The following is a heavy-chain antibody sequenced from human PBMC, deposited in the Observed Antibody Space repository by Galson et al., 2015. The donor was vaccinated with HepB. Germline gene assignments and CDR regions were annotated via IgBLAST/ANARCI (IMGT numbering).Heavy chain of an antibody. J-gene: IGHJ4*02. D-gene: IGHD6-13*01. CDR3: AREQQQLVPSSDY. Sequence: SLRLSCAASGFTFSGSAMHWVRQASGKGLEWVSYISSSGSTIYSADSVKGRFTISRDNAKNSLYLQMNIQGPEDTAVYYCAREQQQLVPSSDYWGQGTLVTVSS. CDR2: ISSSGSTI. CDR1: GFTFSGSA. V-gene: IGHV3-11*01.